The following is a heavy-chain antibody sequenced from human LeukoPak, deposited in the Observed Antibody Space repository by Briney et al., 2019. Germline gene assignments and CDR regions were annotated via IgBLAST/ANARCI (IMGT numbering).Heavy chain of an antibody. D-gene: IGHD3-10*02. V-gene: IGHV3-48*03. Sequence: GGSLRLSCAASGFTFSSYEMNWVRQAPGKGLEWVSYISSSGSTIYYADSVKGRFPISRDNAKNSLYLQMNSLRAEDTAVYYCAALGITMIGGVWGKGTTVTISS. CDR1: GFTFSSYE. CDR3: AALGITMIGGV. CDR2: ISSSGSTI. J-gene: IGHJ6*04.